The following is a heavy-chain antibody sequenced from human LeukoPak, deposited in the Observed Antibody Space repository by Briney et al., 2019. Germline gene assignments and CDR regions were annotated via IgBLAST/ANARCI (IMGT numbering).Heavy chain of an antibody. CDR2: ISWHGGTT. D-gene: IGHD5-24*01. Sequence: PGGSLRLSCAASGFTFDDYGMSWVRQAPGKGLEWVSGISWHGGTTGYADSVKGRFTISRDNAKNSLYLQMNSLRAEDTALYYCARTLGYLVEMAKIFPYYFDYWGQGTLVTVSS. V-gene: IGHV3-20*04. CDR1: GFTFDDYG. CDR3: ARTLGYLVEMAKIFPYYFDY. J-gene: IGHJ4*02.